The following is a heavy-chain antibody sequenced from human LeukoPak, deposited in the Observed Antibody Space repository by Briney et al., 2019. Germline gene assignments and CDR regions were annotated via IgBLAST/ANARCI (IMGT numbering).Heavy chain of an antibody. J-gene: IGHJ2*01. V-gene: IGHV3-7*03. Sequence: PGGSLRLSCAASGFTFSSYWMSWVRQAPGKGLEWVANIKQDGSEKYYVDSVKGRFTISRDNAKNSLYLQMNSLRAEDTAIYYCARELVSLGTGYFDLWGRGTLVTVSS. CDR1: GFTFSSYW. CDR3: ARELVSLGTGYFDL. D-gene: IGHD7-27*01. CDR2: IKQDGSEK.